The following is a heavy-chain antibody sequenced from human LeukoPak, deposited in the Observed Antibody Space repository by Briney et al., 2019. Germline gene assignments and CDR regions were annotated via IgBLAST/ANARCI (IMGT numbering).Heavy chain of an antibody. CDR1: GFTFSGHW. Sequence: GGSLRLSCAASGFTFSGHWMSRVRQAPGKGLEWVANINQGGSDKYYVDSVKGRFTISRDNANNLLYLQMNSLRGEDTAVYYCTRDRSRAEDDWGQGTLVTVSS. D-gene: IGHD1-14*01. CDR2: INQGGSDK. V-gene: IGHV3-7*01. J-gene: IGHJ4*02. CDR3: TRDRSRAEDD.